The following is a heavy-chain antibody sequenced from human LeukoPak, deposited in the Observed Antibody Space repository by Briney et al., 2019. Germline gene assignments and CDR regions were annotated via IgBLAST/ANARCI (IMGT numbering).Heavy chain of an antibody. Sequence: GGSLRLSCAASRFTFSSYAMSWVRQAPGKGLEWVAVITSSGADSYCSDSVRGRFTISRDNSKNTLYLQMNSLRAEDTAAYYCAKGGAVVLTGFDSWGQGTLVSVSS. CDR1: RFTFSSYA. D-gene: IGHD3-22*01. CDR3: AKGGAVVLTGFDS. J-gene: IGHJ4*02. V-gene: IGHV3-23*01. CDR2: ITSSGADS.